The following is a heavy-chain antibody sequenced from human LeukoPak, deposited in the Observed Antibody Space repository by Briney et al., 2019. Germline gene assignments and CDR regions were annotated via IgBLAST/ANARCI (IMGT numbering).Heavy chain of an antibody. CDR3: ARIREDYYDSSGYYWQPDFGY. V-gene: IGHV2-26*01. J-gene: IGHJ4*02. CDR2: IFSNDEK. D-gene: IGHD3-22*01. CDR1: GFSLSNARMG. Sequence: AGPTLVNPTETLTLTCTVSGFSLSNARMGVSWIRQPPGKALEWLAHIFSNDEKSYSTSLKSRLTISKDTSKSQVVLTMTNMDPVDTATYYCARIREDYYDSSGYYWQPDFGYWGQGTLVTVSS.